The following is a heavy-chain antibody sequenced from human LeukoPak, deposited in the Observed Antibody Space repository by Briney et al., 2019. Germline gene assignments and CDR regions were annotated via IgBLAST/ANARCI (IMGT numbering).Heavy chain of an antibody. CDR1: GFTFSSYA. Sequence: GGSLRLSCAASGFTFSSYAMSWVRQAPGKGLEWVSAISGSGGSTYYADSVKGRFTIPRDNSKNTLYLQMNSLRAEDTAVYYCAREVVWDYDYVWGSYRSTAFDYWGQGTLVTVSS. CDR2: ISGSGGST. D-gene: IGHD3-16*02. V-gene: IGHV3-23*01. CDR3: AREVVWDYDYVWGSYRSTAFDY. J-gene: IGHJ4*02.